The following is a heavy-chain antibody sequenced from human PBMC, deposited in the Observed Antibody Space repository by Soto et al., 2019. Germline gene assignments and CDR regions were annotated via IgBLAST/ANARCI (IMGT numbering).Heavy chain of an antibody. J-gene: IGHJ4*02. CDR3: TRVWGSYPPYLEY. CDR1: GFAFGDYA. D-gene: IGHD3-16*02. Sequence: LRLSCTASGFAFGDYAMSWVRQAPGKGLEWVGFIRSKAYGGTTEYAASVKGRFTVSRDDSKGIAYLQMNGLKSEDTAVYYCTRVWGSYPPYLEYWGQGTLVTVSS. V-gene: IGHV3-49*04. CDR2: IRSKAYGGTT.